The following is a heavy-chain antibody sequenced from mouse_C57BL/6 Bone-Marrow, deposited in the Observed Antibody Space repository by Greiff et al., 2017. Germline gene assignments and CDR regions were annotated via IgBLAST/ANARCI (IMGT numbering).Heavy chain of an antibody. CDR3: ARGTHSSGYAY. Sequence: VQLQQSGPELVKPGASVKISCKASGYSFTGYYMNWVKQSPEKSLEWIGEINPSTGGTTYNQKFKAKATLTVDKSSSTAYMQLKSLTSEDSAVYYCARGTHSSGYAYWGQGTLVTVSA. D-gene: IGHD3-2*02. V-gene: IGHV1-42*01. J-gene: IGHJ3*01. CDR2: INPSTGGT. CDR1: GYSFTGYY.